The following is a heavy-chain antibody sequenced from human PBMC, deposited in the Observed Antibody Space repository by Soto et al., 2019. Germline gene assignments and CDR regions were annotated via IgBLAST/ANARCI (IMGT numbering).Heavy chain of an antibody. CDR3: ARVGGSSWNYYYYGMDV. V-gene: IGHV1-8*01. J-gene: IGHJ6*02. CDR2: MNPNSGNT. Sequence: GASVKVSCKASGYTFTSYDINWVRQATGQGLEWMGWMNPNSGNTGYAQKFQGRVTMARNTSISTAYMELSSLRSEDTAVYYCARVGGSSWNYYYYGMDVWGQGTTVTVSS. CDR1: GYTFTSYD. D-gene: IGHD6-13*01.